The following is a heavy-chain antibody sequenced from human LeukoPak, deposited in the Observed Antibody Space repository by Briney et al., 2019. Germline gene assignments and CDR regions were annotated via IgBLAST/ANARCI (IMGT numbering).Heavy chain of an antibody. CDR1: GASISSGNYY. J-gene: IGHJ4*02. CDR3: ARKQSGTMYDV. V-gene: IGHV4-39*07. Sequence: SETLSFTCIVSGASISSGNYYWAWIRQPPGKGLEWIGTFYSGGGAYYNPSLTSRVSISKDTSDNQFSLRLSSVTAADTAVYYCARKQSGTMYDVWGQGTLVTVTS. CDR2: FYSGGGA. D-gene: IGHD1-1*01.